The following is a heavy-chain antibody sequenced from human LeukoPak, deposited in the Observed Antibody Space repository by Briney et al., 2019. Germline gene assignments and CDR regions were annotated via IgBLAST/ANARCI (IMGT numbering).Heavy chain of an antibody. CDR3: ARGGIAARTESRIDY. Sequence: SETLSLTCAVHGGSSSGYYWSWIRQPPGKGLEWIGEINHSGSTNYNPSLKSRVTISVDTSKNQFSLKLSSVTAADTAVYYCARGGIAARTESRIDYWGQGTLVTVSS. CDR1: GGSSSGYY. V-gene: IGHV4-34*01. J-gene: IGHJ4*02. CDR2: INHSGST. D-gene: IGHD6-6*01.